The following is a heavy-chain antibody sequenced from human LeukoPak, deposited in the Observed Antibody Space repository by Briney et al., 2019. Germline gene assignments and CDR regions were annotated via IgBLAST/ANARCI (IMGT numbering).Heavy chain of an antibody. CDR1: GGSISSYY. CDR3: ARALRRYTISYYMDV. CDR2: IYYSGST. V-gene: IGHV4-59*08. Sequence: SETLSLTCTVSGGSISSYYWSWIRQPPGKGLEWIGYIYYSGSTNYNPSLKSRVTISVDTSKNQFSLKLSSVTAADTAVYYCARALRRYTISYYMDVWGKGTTVTVSS. J-gene: IGHJ6*03. D-gene: IGHD3-9*01.